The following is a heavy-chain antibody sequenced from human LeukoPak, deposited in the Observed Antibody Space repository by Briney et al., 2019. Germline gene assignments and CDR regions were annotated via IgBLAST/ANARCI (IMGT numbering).Heavy chain of an antibody. V-gene: IGHV4-34*01. CDR1: DESFSGYY. CDR3: ARKAMVRGDEAFDI. J-gene: IGHJ3*02. CDR2: INHSGST. D-gene: IGHD3-10*01. Sequence: PSETLSLTCAVYDESFSGYYWIWIRQPPGKGLEWIGEINHSGSTNYNPSLKSRVTISVDMSKNQFSLKLSSVTAADTAVYYCARKAMVRGDEAFDIWGQGTMVTVSS.